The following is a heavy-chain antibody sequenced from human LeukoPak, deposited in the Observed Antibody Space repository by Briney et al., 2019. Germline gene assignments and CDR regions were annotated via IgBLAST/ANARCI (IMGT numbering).Heavy chain of an antibody. CDR2: IGIAGDT. V-gene: IGHV3-13*01. J-gene: IGHJ6*02. CDR3: ARDPSGRGMDV. Sequence: GGSLRLSCAASGFTFSSYDMQWVRHVIGKGLEWVSAIGIAGDTHYSGSVKGRFTISRENAKNSLYLQMNSLRAGDTAVYYCARDPSGRGMDVWGQGTTVTVSS. CDR1: GFTFSSYD. D-gene: IGHD6-19*01.